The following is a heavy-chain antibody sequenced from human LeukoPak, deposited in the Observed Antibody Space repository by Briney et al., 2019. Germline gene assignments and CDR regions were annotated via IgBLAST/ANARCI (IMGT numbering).Heavy chain of an antibody. Sequence: ASVKVSCKASGYTFTSYGISWVRQAPGQGLEWMGWISAYNGNTNYAQKLQGRVTMTTDTSTSTAYMELRSLRSDDTAVYYCARVLSIAVAGTFDYWGQGTLVTVSS. CDR2: ISAYNGNT. CDR1: GYTFTSYG. V-gene: IGHV1-18*01. J-gene: IGHJ4*02. CDR3: ARVLSIAVAGTFDY. D-gene: IGHD6-19*01.